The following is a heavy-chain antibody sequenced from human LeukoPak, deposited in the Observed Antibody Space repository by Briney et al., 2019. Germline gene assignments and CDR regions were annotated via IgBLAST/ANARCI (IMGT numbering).Heavy chain of an antibody. D-gene: IGHD5-24*01. CDR2: VFPGDSDT. V-gene: IGHV5-51*01. J-gene: IGHJ4*02. CDR3: VRRDGYNYPADY. Sequence: GESLKISCKASGYSFTSYWIGWVRQMPGKGLEWMGIVFPGDSDTRYSPSFQGQVTISADESISTAYLQWSSPKASDTAMYYCVRRDGYNYPADYWGQGTLVTVSS. CDR1: GYSFTSYW.